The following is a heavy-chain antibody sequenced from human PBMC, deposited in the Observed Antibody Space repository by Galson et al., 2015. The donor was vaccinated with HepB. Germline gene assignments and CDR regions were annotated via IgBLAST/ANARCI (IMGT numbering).Heavy chain of an antibody. J-gene: IGHJ3*01. Sequence: SLRLSCAASGFMFDTYTMSWVRQTPGKGLEWVSSISRGNDYILYADSVKGRFTISRDNSNESLFLQMSSLRADDTAVYYCTRSTGIRELKNDDAFDLWGPGTMVTVSS. D-gene: IGHD1-7*01. CDR2: ISRGNDYI. CDR3: TRSTGIRELKNDDAFDL. V-gene: IGHV3-21*01. CDR1: GFMFDTYT.